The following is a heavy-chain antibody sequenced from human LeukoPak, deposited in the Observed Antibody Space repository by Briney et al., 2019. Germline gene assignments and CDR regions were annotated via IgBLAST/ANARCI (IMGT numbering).Heavy chain of an antibody. J-gene: IGHJ3*02. D-gene: IGHD3-9*01. V-gene: IGHV1-2*02. CDR2: INPNSGGT. Sequence: AAVKVSCKASGYTFTGYYMHWVRQAPVQGLEWMGWINPNSGGTNYAQMFQGRVTMTRDTSISTAYMELSRLRSDDTAVYYCARSIIRYFDWLPLHHDAFDIWGQGTMVTVSS. CDR1: GYTFTGYY. CDR3: ARSIIRYFDWLPLHHDAFDI.